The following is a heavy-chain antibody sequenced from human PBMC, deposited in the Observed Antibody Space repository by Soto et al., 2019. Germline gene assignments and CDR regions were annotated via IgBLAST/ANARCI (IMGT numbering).Heavy chain of an antibody. D-gene: IGHD1-20*01. CDR2: IYRGGST. CDR3: ARYWRVLTGTGYYYSYNGMDG. V-gene: IGHV3-53*01. CDR1: GFIVSRKY. Sequence: GGSLRVSCAASGFIVSRKYRSWVRQATGRWLAWFSVIYRGGSTYSADSVKGRFTISRDNSKNTLYLQMTSLRAGGRGVYYCARYWRVLTGTGYYYSYNGMDGCGQGATVT. J-gene: IGHJ6*02.